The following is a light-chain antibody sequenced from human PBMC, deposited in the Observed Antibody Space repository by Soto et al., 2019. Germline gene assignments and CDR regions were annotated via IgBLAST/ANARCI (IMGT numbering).Light chain of an antibody. J-gene: IGLJ1*01. CDR3: QSCDSSLSGSGV. V-gene: IGLV1-40*01. CDR2: GNR. CDR1: SSNIGAGYD. Sequence: QSVLTQPPSVSGAPGQRVTICCTGTSSNIGAGYDVHWYQQFPGTAPKLLIYGNRNRPSGVPDRFSGSKSGTSASLAITGLQAEDEATYYCQSCDSSLSGSGVFGTGTKLTVL.